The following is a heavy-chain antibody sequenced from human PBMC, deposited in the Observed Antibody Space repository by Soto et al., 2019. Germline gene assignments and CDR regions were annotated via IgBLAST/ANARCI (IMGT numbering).Heavy chain of an antibody. J-gene: IGHJ4*02. V-gene: IGHV4-34*01. CDR3: ARLRASGDVVVVAATGSDY. Sequence: SETLSLTCAVYGGSFSGYYWSWIRQPPGKGLEWIGEINHSGSTNYNPSLKSRVTISVDTSKNQFSLKLSSVTAADPAVYYCARLRASGDVVVVAATGSDYWGQGTLVTVSS. D-gene: IGHD2-15*01. CDR2: INHSGST. CDR1: GGSFSGYY.